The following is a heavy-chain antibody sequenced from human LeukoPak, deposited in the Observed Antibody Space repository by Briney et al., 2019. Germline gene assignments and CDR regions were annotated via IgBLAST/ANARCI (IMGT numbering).Heavy chain of an antibody. CDR3: ASGVVIIRRSFDY. D-gene: IGHD3-3*01. CDR1: GGTFSSYA. V-gene: IGHV1-69*13. J-gene: IGHJ4*02. Sequence: SVKVSCKASGGTFSSYAISWVRQAPGQGLEWMGGIIPIFGTANYAQKFQGRVTITADESTSTAYMELSSLRSEDTAVYYCASGVVIIRRSFDYWGQGTLVTVSS. CDR2: IIPIFGTA.